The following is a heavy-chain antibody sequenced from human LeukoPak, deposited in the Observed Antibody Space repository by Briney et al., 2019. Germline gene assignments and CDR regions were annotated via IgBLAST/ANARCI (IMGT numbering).Heavy chain of an antibody. J-gene: IGHJ6*03. CDR3: ARDGYYGSGSYYNYYYMDV. CDR2: ISYDGSNK. D-gene: IGHD3-10*01. CDR1: GFTFSSYA. Sequence: GGSLRLSCAASGFTFSSYAMHWVRQAPGKGLEWVAVISYDGSNKYYADSVKGRFTISRDNSKNTLYLQMNSLRAEDTAVYYCARDGYYGSGSYYNYYYMDVWGKGTTVTVSS. V-gene: IGHV3-30*04.